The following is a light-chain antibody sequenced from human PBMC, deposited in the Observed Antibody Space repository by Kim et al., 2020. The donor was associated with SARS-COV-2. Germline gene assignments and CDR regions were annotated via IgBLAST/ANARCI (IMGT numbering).Light chain of an antibody. CDR1: NLHYKY. CDR2: QDN. Sequence: VSAGETATISCTGENLHYKYVCWYQQTAGQSPVLVLYQDNKRPSGIPERFSGSNSGNTATLTISATQTMDETDYYCQVWDSNVGVFGGGTKLTVL. J-gene: IGLJ2*01. V-gene: IGLV3-1*01. CDR3: QVWDSNVGV.